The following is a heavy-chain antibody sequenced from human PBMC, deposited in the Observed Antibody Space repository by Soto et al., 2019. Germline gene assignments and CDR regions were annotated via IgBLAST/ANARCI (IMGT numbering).Heavy chain of an antibody. CDR3: AKDGPGYGYGYDYGMDV. Sequence: GGSLRLSCAASGFAFSSYAMSWVRQSPGKGLEWVSAISGSGGSTYYADSVEGRFTISRDNSKNTLYLQMNSLRAEDTAVYYSAKDGPGYGYGYDYGMDVWGQGNTVTVSS. D-gene: IGHD5-18*01. J-gene: IGHJ6*02. CDR2: ISGSGGST. CDR1: GFAFSSYA. V-gene: IGHV3-23*01.